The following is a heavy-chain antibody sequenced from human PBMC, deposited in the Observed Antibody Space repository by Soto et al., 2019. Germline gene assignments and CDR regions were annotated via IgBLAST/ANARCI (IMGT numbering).Heavy chain of an antibody. Sequence: QVQLVQSGAEVKKPGSSVKVSCKAPGGTFSSYAISWVRQAPGQGLEWMGGIIPIFGTANYAQEFQGRVTISADESTSTGYMELSSLRSEDTAVYYCARSPGGSTSLDIYYYYYYGMDVWGQGTTVTVSS. CDR2: IIPIFGTA. J-gene: IGHJ6*02. CDR3: ARSPGGSTSLDIYYYYYYGMDV. V-gene: IGHV1-69*01. CDR1: GGTFSSYA. D-gene: IGHD2-2*01.